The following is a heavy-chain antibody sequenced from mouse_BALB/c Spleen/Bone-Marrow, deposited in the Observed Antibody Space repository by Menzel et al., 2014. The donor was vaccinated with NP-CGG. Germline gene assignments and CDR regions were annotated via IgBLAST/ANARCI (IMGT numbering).Heavy chain of an antibody. CDR2: IYPGSDSP. V-gene: IGHV1-55*01. CDR3: ARSGFDY. Sequence: VQGAESVAELVKPGASVKLSCKASGYNFTTYWINWVRLRPGQGLEWIGDIYPGSDSPKYNEKFKGKATLTVDTSSSTAYVDLSSLTSEDSAVYYCARSGFDYWGQGTTLIVSS. J-gene: IGHJ2*01. CDR1: GYNFTTYW.